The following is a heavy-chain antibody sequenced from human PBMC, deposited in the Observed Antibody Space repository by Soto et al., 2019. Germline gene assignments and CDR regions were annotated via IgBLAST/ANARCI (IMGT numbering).Heavy chain of an antibody. CDR2: IYYSGST. CDR1: GGSISSSY. J-gene: IGHJ4*02. CDR3: ARHVGFSGSYYIIFDY. D-gene: IGHD1-26*01. V-gene: IGHV4-59*08. Sequence: QVQLQESGPGLVKPSETLSLTCTVSGGSISSSYWSWIRQPTGKGLEWIGYIYYSGSTNYNPSFKSRVTISVDTSKNQFSLKLSSVTAADTAVYYCARHVGFSGSYYIIFDYWGQGSLVTVSS.